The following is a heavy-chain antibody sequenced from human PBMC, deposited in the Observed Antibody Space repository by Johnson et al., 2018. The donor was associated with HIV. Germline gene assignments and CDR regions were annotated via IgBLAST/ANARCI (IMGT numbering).Heavy chain of an antibody. CDR1: GFTFSNYA. V-gene: IGHV3-23*04. Sequence: VQVVESGGGLVQPGGSLRVSCAASGFTFSNYAMTWVRQAPGKGLEWVSGISGSGDHTHYAESVKGRFTISRDNSNTTLYLQMNSLRAEDTAVYYCAKEYLGRWAHDYYDSSGSDDAFDIWGQGTMVTVSS. D-gene: IGHD3-22*01. J-gene: IGHJ3*02. CDR3: AKEYLGRWAHDYYDSSGSDDAFDI. CDR2: ISGSGDHT.